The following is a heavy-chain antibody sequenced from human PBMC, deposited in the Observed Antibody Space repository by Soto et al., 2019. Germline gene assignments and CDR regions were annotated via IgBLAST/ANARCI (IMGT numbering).Heavy chain of an antibody. V-gene: IGHV1-69*13. CDR3: ASLGRAYCGGDCYSIDADAFDI. CDR2: IIPIFGTA. D-gene: IGHD2-21*02. Sequence: ASVKVSCKASGGTFSSYAISWVRQAPGQGLEWMGGIIPIFGTANYAQKCQGRVTITADESTSTAYMELSSLRSEDTAVYYCASLGRAYCGGDCYSIDADAFDIWGQGTMVTVSS. J-gene: IGHJ3*02. CDR1: GGTFSSYA.